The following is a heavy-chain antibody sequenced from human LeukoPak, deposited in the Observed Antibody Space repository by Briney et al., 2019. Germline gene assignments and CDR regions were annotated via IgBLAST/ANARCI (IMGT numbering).Heavy chain of an antibody. CDR3: AGGGGGIWSAYHNWFDP. J-gene: IGHJ5*02. V-gene: IGHV1-2*02. Sequence: VASVKVSCKASGYTFTGYYIHWVRQAPGQGLEWMGWINPNSGGTNYAQKFQGRVTMTRDTSISTAYMELSRLRSDDTAVYYCAGGGGGIWSAYHNWFDPWGQGTLVTVSS. CDR1: GYTFTGYY. CDR2: INPNSGGT. D-gene: IGHD3-3*01.